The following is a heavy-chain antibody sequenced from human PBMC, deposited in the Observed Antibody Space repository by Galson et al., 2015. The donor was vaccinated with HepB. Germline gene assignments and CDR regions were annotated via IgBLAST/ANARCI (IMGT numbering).Heavy chain of an antibody. CDR3: AKEMGHAKPYDY. D-gene: IGHD2-8*01. J-gene: IGHJ4*02. CDR1: GFTFSSYA. V-gene: IGHV3-23*01. Sequence: SLRLSCAASGFTFSSYALSWVRQAPGKGLEWVSAISGDATRTYYTDSVKGRFAISRDNSKDTLYLQMNSLRAEDTAVYYCAKEMGHAKPYDYWGQGTLVTVSS. CDR2: ISGDATRT.